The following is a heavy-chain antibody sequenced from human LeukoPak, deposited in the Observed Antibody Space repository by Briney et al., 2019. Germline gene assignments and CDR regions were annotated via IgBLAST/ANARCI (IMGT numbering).Heavy chain of an antibody. CDR2: ISYDGSNK. D-gene: IGHD1-26*01. CDR1: GFTFSSYG. CDR3: AKDGSYYVFDY. J-gene: IGHJ4*02. Sequence: GRSLRLSCAASGFTFSSYGMHWVRQAPGKGLEWVAVISYDGSNKYYADSVKGRFTISRDNSKNTLSLQMNSLRAEDTAVYYCAKDGSYYVFDYWGQGTLVTVSS. V-gene: IGHV3-30*18.